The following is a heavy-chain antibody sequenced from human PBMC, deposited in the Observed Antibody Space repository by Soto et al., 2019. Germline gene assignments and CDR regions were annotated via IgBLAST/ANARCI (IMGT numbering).Heavy chain of an antibody. CDR2: MNPNSGNT. V-gene: IGHV1-8*01. Sequence: GAAVKVSCKASGYTFTSYDINWVRQATGQGLERMGWMNPNSGNTGYAQKFKGRVTMTRNTSISTAYIELSSLRSEDTAVYYCARGGSPGFVFLSGYYTANYYYYYMDVWGKGTTVTVSS. D-gene: IGHD3-3*01. CDR1: GYTFTSYD. CDR3: ARGGSPGFVFLSGYYTANYYYYYMDV. J-gene: IGHJ6*03.